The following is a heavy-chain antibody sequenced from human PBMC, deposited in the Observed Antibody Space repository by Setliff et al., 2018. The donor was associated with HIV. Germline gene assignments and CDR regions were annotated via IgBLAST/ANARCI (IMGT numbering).Heavy chain of an antibody. CDR2: IHPIFGTT. CDR1: GGTFSSYI. V-gene: IGHV1-69*13. Sequence: GASVKVSCKASGGTFSSYITAWVRQAPGQGLEWMGGIHPIFGTTNYARDFMGRVWITADESTNTAYMELSSLRSDDSAIYYCARGIPRGTVFGVVGYFDYWGQGTPVTVSS. CDR3: ARGIPRGTVFGVVGYFDY. J-gene: IGHJ4*02. D-gene: IGHD3-3*01.